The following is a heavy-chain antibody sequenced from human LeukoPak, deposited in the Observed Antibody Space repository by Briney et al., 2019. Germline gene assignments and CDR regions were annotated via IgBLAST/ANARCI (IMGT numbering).Heavy chain of an antibody. J-gene: IGHJ3*02. CDR2: IYYSGST. D-gene: IGHD3-22*01. Sequence: SETLSLTCTVSGGSISSSSYYWGWIRQPPGKGLEWIGSIYYSGSTYYNPSLKSRVTISVDTSKNQFSLKLSSVTAADTAVYYCARDRGDSSGYYHDAFDIWGQGTMVTVSS. CDR3: ARDRGDSSGYYHDAFDI. V-gene: IGHV4-39*07. CDR1: GGSISSSSYY.